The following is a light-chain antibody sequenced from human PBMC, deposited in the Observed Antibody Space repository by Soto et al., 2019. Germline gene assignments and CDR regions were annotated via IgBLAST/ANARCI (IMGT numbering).Light chain of an antibody. V-gene: IGKV4-1*01. J-gene: IGKJ1*01. CDR3: QQYYTSPPT. Sequence: DIVMTQSPDSLAVSLGERATINCKSSQSVLFSSNNQNYLAWYQQKPGQPPKLLIYWASIREPGVPDRFGGSGSGTDFTLTISSLQAEDVAVYYCQQYYTSPPTFGQGTKVEIK. CDR1: QSVLFSSNNQNY. CDR2: WAS.